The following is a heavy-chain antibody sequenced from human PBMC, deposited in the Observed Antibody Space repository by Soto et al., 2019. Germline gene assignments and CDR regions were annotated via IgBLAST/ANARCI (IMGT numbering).Heavy chain of an antibody. Sequence: QVQLVQSGAEVKKPGSSVKVSCKASGGTFSSYAISWVRQAPGQGLEWMGGSIPIFGTANYAQKFQGRVTITADESTSTAYMELSSLRSEDTDVYYCARGALNYVPSQYNWFHPWGQGTLGPVSS. V-gene: IGHV1-69*01. D-gene: IGHD1-7*01. CDR1: GGTFSSYA. CDR3: ARGALNYVPSQYNWFHP. CDR2: SIPIFGTA. J-gene: IGHJ5*02.